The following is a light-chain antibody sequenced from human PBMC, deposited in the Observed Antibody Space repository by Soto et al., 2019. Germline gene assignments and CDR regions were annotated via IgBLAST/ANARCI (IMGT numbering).Light chain of an antibody. CDR1: QSVSSSY. CDR3: QQYGSSPLT. Sequence: EVVMTQSPATLSVSPGERATHSCRASQSVSSSYLAWYQQKPGQAPRLLIYGASSRATGIPDRFSGSGSGTDFTLTISRLEPADFAVYYCQQYGSSPLTFGGGTKVDI. J-gene: IGKJ4*01. V-gene: IGKV3-20*01. CDR2: GAS.